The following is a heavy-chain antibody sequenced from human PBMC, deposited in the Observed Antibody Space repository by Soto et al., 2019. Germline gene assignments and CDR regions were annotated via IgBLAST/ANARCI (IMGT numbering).Heavy chain of an antibody. Sequence: ASVKVSCKASGYTFTSYAMHWVRQAPGQRLEWMGWINAGYGNAKYAQKFQGRVTITADESTSTAYMELSSLRSEDTAVYYCARDRRHIAAAGSGTYYYGMDVWGQGTTVTVSS. J-gene: IGHJ6*02. CDR3: ARDRRHIAAAGSGTYYYGMDV. CDR1: GYTFTSYA. V-gene: IGHV1-3*01. CDR2: INAGYGNA. D-gene: IGHD6-13*01.